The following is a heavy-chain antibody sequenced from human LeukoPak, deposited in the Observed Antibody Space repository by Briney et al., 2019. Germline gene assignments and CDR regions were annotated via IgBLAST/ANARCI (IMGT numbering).Heavy chain of an antibody. CDR1: GYTFTTYA. Sequence: ASVKVSCKASGYTFTTYAISWVRQAPGQGLEWVGWISTYNGNTNYAPNIQDRVTMTTDTSTSTAYMELRSLRSDDTAVYYCGRALLGGSDIYTPFSYWGQGTLVTVSS. J-gene: IGHJ4*02. CDR2: ISTYNGNT. CDR3: GRALLGGSDIYTPFSY. D-gene: IGHD3-10*01. V-gene: IGHV1-18*01.